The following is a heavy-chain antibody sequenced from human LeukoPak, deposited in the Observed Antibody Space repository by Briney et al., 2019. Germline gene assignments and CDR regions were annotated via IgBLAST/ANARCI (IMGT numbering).Heavy chain of an antibody. CDR3: AKVRVPKQPRHYYGMDV. J-gene: IGHJ6*04. CDR1: GFTFSSYG. V-gene: IGHV3-30*18. CDR2: ISYDGSNK. Sequence: PGRSLRLSCAASGFTFSSYGMHWVRQVPGKGLEWVAVISYDGSNKYYADSVKGRFTISRDNSKNTLYLQMNSLRAEDTAVYYCAKVRVPKQPRHYYGMDVWGKGTTVTVSS. D-gene: IGHD6-13*01.